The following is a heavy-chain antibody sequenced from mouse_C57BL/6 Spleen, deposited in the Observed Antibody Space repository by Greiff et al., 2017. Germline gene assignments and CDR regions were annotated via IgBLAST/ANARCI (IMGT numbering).Heavy chain of an antibody. CDR1: GYAFSSSW. Sequence: QVQLKQSGPELVKPGASVKISCKASGYAFSSSWMNWVKQRPGKGLEWIGRIYPGDGDTNYNGKFKGKATLTADKSSSTAYMQLSSLTSEDSAVYFCARSRTGTDYAMDYWGQGTSVTVSS. CDR2: IYPGDGDT. J-gene: IGHJ4*01. D-gene: IGHD4-1*01. V-gene: IGHV1-82*01. CDR3: ARSRTGTDYAMDY.